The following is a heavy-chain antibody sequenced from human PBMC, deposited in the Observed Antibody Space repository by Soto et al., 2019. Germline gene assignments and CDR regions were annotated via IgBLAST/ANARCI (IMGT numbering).Heavy chain of an antibody. CDR3: ASAMIHSYYYYGMDV. CDR1: GFTFSSYA. CDR2: ISYEGSNK. J-gene: IGHJ6*02. V-gene: IGHV3-30-3*01. Sequence: QVQLVESGGGVVQPGRSLRLSCAASGFTFSSYAMHWVRQAPGKGLEWVAVISYEGSNKYYADSVKGRFTISRDNSKNTLYLQMNSLRAEDTAVYYCASAMIHSYYYYGMDVWGQGTTVTVSS. D-gene: IGHD2-2*01.